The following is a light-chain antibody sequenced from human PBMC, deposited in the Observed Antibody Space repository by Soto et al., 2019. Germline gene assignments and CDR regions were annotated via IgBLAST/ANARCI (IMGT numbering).Light chain of an antibody. CDR1: QSLVYSDGDTY. CDR2: KVS. V-gene: IGKV2-30*01. Sequence: DVVVTQSPLSLSVTLGQPASISCRSSQSLVYSDGDTYLSWFQQRPGQSPRRLIYKVSNRDSGVPDRFNCSGSGTDFTLKISRVEAEDVGLYYCMHGTQWPWTFGQGTKVGIK. CDR3: MHGTQWPWT. J-gene: IGKJ1*01.